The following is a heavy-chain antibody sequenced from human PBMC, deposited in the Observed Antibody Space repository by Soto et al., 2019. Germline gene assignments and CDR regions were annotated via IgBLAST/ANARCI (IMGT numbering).Heavy chain of an antibody. D-gene: IGHD4-4*01. CDR1: GFNFDDFA. CDR2: ISWEGGSI. J-gene: IGHJ4*02. CDR3: VREGPYIFDY. Sequence: GGSLRLSCAGSGFNFDDFAMHWVRQAPGKGLEWVSGISWEGGSIGYADSVKGRFTISRDNADNSLYLQMNSLRPEDTAVYYCVREGPYIFDYWGQGSPVTVSS. V-gene: IGHV3-9*01.